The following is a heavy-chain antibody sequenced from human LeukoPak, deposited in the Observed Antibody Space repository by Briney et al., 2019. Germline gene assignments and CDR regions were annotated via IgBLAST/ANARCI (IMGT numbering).Heavy chain of an antibody. Sequence: PGGSLRLSCAASGFTFSDAWMSWVRQAPGKGLDWVGRIKSKTDGGTTDYAAPVKGRFTISRDDSKNTLYLQMNSLKTEDTAVYYCTTQPLGVLTNETPDYWGQGTLVTVSS. V-gene: IGHV3-15*01. J-gene: IGHJ4*02. CDR3: TTQPLGVLTNETPDY. CDR2: IKSKTDGGTT. D-gene: IGHD3-3*01. CDR1: GFTFSDAW.